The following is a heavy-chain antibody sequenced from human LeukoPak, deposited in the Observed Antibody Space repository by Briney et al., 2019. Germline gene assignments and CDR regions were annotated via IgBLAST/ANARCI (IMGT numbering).Heavy chain of an antibody. CDR2: INPNSGGT. CDR1: GYTFTGYY. V-gene: IGHV1-2*02. CDR3: ARDIKRSRARWENLGFDP. Sequence: GASVKVSCKASGYTFTGYYMHWVRQAPGQGLEWMGWINPNSGGTNYAQKLQGRVTMTTDTSTSTAYMELTSLRSDDTAVYYCARDIKRSRARWENLGFDPWGQGTLVTVSS. D-gene: IGHD1-14*01. J-gene: IGHJ5*02.